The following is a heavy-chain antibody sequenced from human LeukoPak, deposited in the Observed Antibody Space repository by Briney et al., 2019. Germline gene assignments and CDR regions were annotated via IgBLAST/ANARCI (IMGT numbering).Heavy chain of an antibody. CDR1: GGTFSSYA. J-gene: IGHJ4*02. Sequence: GSSVKVSCKASGGTFSSYAISWVRQAPGQGLEWMGGIIPIFGTASYAQKSQGRVTITADESTSTAYMELSSLRSEDTAVYYCARSGGGYDFWSGYPYYFDYWGQGTLVTVSS. D-gene: IGHD3-3*01. CDR2: IIPIFGTA. V-gene: IGHV1-69*01. CDR3: ARSGGGYDFWSGYPYYFDY.